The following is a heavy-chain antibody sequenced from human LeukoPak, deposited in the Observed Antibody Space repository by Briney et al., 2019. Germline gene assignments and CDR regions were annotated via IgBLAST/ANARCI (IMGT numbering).Heavy chain of an antibody. V-gene: IGHV1-2*06. J-gene: IGHJ4*02. Sequence: ASVKVSCKASGYTFTGYYMHWVRQAPGQGLEWMGRINPNSGGTNYAQEFQGRVTMTRDTSISTAYMELSRLRSDDTAVYYCARVWYSYGYFDYWGQGTLVTVSS. CDR2: INPNSGGT. CDR3: ARVWYSYGYFDY. CDR1: GYTFTGYY. D-gene: IGHD5-18*01.